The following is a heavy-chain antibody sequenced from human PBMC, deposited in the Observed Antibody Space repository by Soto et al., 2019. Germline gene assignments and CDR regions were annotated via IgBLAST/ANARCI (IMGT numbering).Heavy chain of an antibody. D-gene: IGHD2-15*01. CDR2: INAGNGNT. Sequence: QVQLVQSGAEVKKPGASVKVSCKASGYTFTSYAMHCVRQAPGQRLEWMGWINAGNGNTKYSQKFQGRVTITRDTSASTADMELSSLRSEDTAGYYCARERWTAATKGMDVWGQGTTVTVSS. CDR3: ARERWTAATKGMDV. J-gene: IGHJ6*02. V-gene: IGHV1-3*01. CDR1: GYTFTSYA.